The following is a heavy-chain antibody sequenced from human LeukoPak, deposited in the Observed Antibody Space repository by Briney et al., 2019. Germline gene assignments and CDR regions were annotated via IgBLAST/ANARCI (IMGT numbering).Heavy chain of an antibody. J-gene: IGHJ5*02. CDR1: GGSISSSSYY. CDR3: ARTKAGFGTLNWFDP. CDR2: INHSGST. D-gene: IGHD3-10*01. V-gene: IGHV4-39*07. Sequence: SETLSLTCIVPGGSISSSSYYWAWIRQPPGQGLEWIGEINHSGSTNYNPSLKSRVTISVDTSKNQFSLKLSSVTAADTAVYYCARTKAGFGTLNWFDPWGQGTLVTVSS.